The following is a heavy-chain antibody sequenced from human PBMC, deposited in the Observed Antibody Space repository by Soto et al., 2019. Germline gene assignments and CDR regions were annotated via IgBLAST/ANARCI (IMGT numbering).Heavy chain of an antibody. CDR1: GFTFSNAW. CDR3: TSPPQWLAQSDS. J-gene: IGHJ4*02. D-gene: IGHD6-19*01. Sequence: EVQLVESGGGLVKPGGSLRLSCAASGFTFSNAWMSWVRQAPGKGLEWVGRIKSKTDGGTTDYAAPVKGRFTISRDDSKNTLYLQMNSLKTEDTAVYYCTSPPQWLAQSDSWGQGTLVTVSS. V-gene: IGHV3-15*01. CDR2: IKSKTDGGTT.